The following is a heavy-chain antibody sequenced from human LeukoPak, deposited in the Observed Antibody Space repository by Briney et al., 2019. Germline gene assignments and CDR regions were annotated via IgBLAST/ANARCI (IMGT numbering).Heavy chain of an antibody. CDR1: GHTFTDSY. CDR3: SRYKAIAAPADLDVFDI. D-gene: IGHD6-13*01. CDR2: ISANSGDT. Sequence: ASVKVSCKASGHTFTDSYFLWVRQAPGQGLEWMGWISANSGDTNSAQKFQGRVTMTRDTSISTLYMELRSLTFVDSVVYYSSRYKAIAAPADLDVFDIWGQGTMVTVSS. V-gene: IGHV1-2*02. J-gene: IGHJ3*02.